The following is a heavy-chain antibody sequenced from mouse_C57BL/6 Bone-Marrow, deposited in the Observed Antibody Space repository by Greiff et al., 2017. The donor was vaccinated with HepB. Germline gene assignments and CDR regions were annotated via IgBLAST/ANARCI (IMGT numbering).Heavy chain of an antibody. CDR2: ISGGGGNT. V-gene: IGHV5-9*01. CDR1: GFTFSSYT. Sequence: EVKLMESGGGLVKPGGSLKLSCAASGFTFSSYTMSWVRQTPEKRLEWVATISGGGGNTYYPDSVKGRFTISRDNAKNTLYLQMSSLRSEDTALYYCARSMVTSYYAMDYWGQGTSVTVSS. J-gene: IGHJ4*01. D-gene: IGHD2-2*01. CDR3: ARSMVTSYYAMDY.